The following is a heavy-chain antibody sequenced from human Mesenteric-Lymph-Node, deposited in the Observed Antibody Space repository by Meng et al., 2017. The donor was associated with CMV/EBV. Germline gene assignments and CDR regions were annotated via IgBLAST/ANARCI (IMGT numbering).Heavy chain of an antibody. CDR3: TRQQRFDY. CDR1: GFTFSNYE. CDR2: TTSSGITI. D-gene: IGHD6-13*01. J-gene: IGHJ4*02. V-gene: IGHV3-48*03. Sequence: LSLTCAASGFTFSNYEMNWVRQAPGKGLEWISYTTSSGITIYYADSVKGRFTISRDNAKNSLYLQMDSLRAEDTAVYYCTRQQRFDYWGQGTLVTVSS.